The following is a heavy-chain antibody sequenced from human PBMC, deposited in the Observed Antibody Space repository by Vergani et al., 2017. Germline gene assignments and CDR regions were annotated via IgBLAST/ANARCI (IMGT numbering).Heavy chain of an antibody. CDR1: GASIRSSNYY. V-gene: IGHV4-39*01. CDR2: IYYSGST. D-gene: IGHD6-19*01. Sequence: QLQLQESGPGLVKPSATLSLTCSVSGASIRSSNYYWGWIRQPPGKWLEWIASIYYSGSTYYHPSLKSRVTISVDTSKHQFSLKLSSVTAADTAVYFCARHSTVEWLVKLGWIDPWGQGILVTVSS. J-gene: IGHJ5*02. CDR3: ARHSTVEWLVKLGWIDP.